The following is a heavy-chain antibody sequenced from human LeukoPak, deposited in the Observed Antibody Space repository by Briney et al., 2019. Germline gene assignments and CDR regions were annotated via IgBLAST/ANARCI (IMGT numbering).Heavy chain of an antibody. CDR1: GYTFTTYD. CDR3: ARVPAGDYYYGMDV. D-gene: IGHD2-2*01. Sequence: ASVKVSCKASGYTFTTYDINWVRQATGHGLEWMGWMNPNSANTGYAQKFQGRVTMTRNTSISTAYMELSSLRSEDTAVYYCARVPAGDYYYGMDVWGQGTTVTVSS. J-gene: IGHJ6*02. CDR2: MNPNSANT. V-gene: IGHV1-8*01.